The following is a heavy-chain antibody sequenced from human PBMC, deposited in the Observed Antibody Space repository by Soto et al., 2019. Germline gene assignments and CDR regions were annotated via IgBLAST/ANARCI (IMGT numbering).Heavy chain of an antibody. Sequence: GGSLRLSCAASGFTFSSYAMSWVRQAPGKGLEWVSAISGSGGSTYYADSVKGRFTISRDNSKNTLYLQMNSLRAEDTAVYYCATRLRYFDWLLRGAGGMDVRGQGTTVTVSS. J-gene: IGHJ6*02. CDR2: ISGSGGST. D-gene: IGHD3-9*01. CDR1: GFTFSSYA. CDR3: ATRLRYFDWLLRGAGGMDV. V-gene: IGHV3-23*01.